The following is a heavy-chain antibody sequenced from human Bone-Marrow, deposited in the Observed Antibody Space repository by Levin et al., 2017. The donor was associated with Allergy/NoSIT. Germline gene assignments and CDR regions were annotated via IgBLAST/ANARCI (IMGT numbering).Heavy chain of an antibody. CDR1: GFTFSSYA. D-gene: IGHD1-14*01. Sequence: GESLKISCAASGFTFSSYAMSWVRQAPGKGLEWVSAISGSGGSTYYADSVKGRFTISRDNSKNTLYLQMNSLRAEDTAVYYCAKDIWPPDVPTTYFQHWGQGTLVTVSS. CDR3: AKDIWPPDVPTTYFQH. CDR2: ISGSGGST. J-gene: IGHJ1*01. V-gene: IGHV3-23*01.